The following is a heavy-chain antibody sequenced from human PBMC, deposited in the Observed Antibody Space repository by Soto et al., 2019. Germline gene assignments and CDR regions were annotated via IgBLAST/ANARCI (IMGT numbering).Heavy chain of an antibody. V-gene: IGHV3-23*01. CDR2: ISGSGGST. J-gene: IGHJ6*02. D-gene: IGHD3-10*01. CDR3: AKVQDRPGGSGSYYSPGQRDDDYYYYYGMDV. Sequence: PGGSLRLSCAASGFTFSSYAMSWVRQAPGKGLEWVSAISGSGGSTYYADSVKGRFTISRDNSKNTLYLQMNSLRAEDTAVYYCAKVQDRPGGSGSYYSPGQRDDDYYYYYGMDVWGQGTTVTVSS. CDR1: GFTFSSYA.